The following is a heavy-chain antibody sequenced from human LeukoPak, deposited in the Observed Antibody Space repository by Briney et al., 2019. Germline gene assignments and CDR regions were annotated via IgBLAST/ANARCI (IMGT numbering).Heavy chain of an antibody. CDR2: IKQDGSEK. D-gene: IGHD3-16*01. CDR3: ARDRYYVPDY. CDR1: GFTFSGYW. V-gene: IGHV3-7*01. Sequence: GGSLRLSCAASGFTFSGYWMSWVRQAPGKGLEWVANIKQDGSEKYYVDSVKGRFTISRDNAKNTLFLQMNSLRADDTAVYYCARDRYYVPDYWGQGTLVTVSS. J-gene: IGHJ4*02.